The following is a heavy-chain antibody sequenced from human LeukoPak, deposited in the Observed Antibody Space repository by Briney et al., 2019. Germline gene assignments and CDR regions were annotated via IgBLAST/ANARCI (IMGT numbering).Heavy chain of an antibody. V-gene: IGHV3-23*01. CDR3: ARGTTYYDFPDWFDP. CDR2: ISGSGGST. J-gene: IGHJ5*02. Sequence: PGGSLRLSCAASGFTFSSYAMSWVRQAPGKGLEWVSAISGSGGSTYYADSVKGRFTISRDNSKNTLYLQMNSLRAEDTAVYYCARGTTYYDFPDWFDPWGQGTLVTVSS. CDR1: GFTFSSYA. D-gene: IGHD3-3*01.